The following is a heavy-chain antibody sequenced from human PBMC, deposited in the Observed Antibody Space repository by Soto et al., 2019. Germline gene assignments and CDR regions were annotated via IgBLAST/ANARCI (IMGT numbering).Heavy chain of an antibody. CDR3: ARQAAMVHSFDY. CDR2: IWYDGSNK. V-gene: IGHV3-33*01. D-gene: IGHD5-18*01. Sequence: QVQLVESGGGVVQPGRSLRLSCAASGFTFSSYGMHWVRQAPGKGLEWVAVIWYDGSNKYYADSVKGRFTISRDNSKNKLYLQMISLRAEDTAVYYCARQAAMVHSFDYWGQGTLVTVSS. J-gene: IGHJ4*02. CDR1: GFTFSSYG.